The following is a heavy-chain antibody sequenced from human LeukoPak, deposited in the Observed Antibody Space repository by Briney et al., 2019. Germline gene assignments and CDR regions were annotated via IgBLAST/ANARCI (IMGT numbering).Heavy chain of an antibody. J-gene: IGHJ4*02. CDR1: GFTFSSYW. D-gene: IGHD3-16*01. V-gene: IGHV3-74*01. CDR3: AKDGGLDWTFDY. Sequence: PGGSLRLSCAASGFTFSSYWMNWVRQAPGKGLVWVSRIKSDGSSTSYADSVKGRFTISRDNAKNTLYLQMNSLRAEDTAVYYCAKDGGLDWTFDYWGQGTLVTVSS. CDR2: IKSDGSST.